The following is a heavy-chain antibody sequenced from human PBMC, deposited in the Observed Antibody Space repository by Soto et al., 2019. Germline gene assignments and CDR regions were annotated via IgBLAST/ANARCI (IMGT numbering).Heavy chain of an antibody. CDR3: AKGREGFDY. Sequence: QPGGSLRLSCAASGFTFSSYGMHWVRQAPGKGLEWVAVISYDGSNKYYADSVKGRFTISRDNSKNTLYLQMNSLRAEDTAVYYCAKGREGFDYWGQGTLVTVSS. D-gene: IGHD1-26*01. V-gene: IGHV3-30*18. J-gene: IGHJ4*02. CDR1: GFTFSSYG. CDR2: ISYDGSNK.